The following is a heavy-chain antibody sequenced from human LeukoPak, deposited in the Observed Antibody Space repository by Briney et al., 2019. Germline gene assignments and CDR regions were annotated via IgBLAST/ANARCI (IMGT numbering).Heavy chain of an antibody. CDR1: GFTFSSYS. D-gene: IGHD3-22*01. V-gene: IGHV3-21*01. Sequence: PGGSLRLSCAASGFTFSSYSMNWVRQAPGKGLEWVSSISSSSSYIYYADSVKGRFTISRDNAKNSLYLQMNSLRAEDTAVYYCARATHTMIVVVPDYWGQGTLVTVSS. CDR2: ISSSSSYI. J-gene: IGHJ4*02. CDR3: ARATHTMIVVVPDY.